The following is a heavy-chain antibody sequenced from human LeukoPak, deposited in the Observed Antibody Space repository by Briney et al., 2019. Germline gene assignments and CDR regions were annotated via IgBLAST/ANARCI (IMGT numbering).Heavy chain of an antibody. CDR2: ISGGGEAT. CDR3: AKDLDY. V-gene: IGHV3-23*01. J-gene: IGHJ4*02. Sequence: GGSLRLCCAASGFTFNKYAMNWVRQAPGKGLEWVSSISGGGEATYYADSVKGRFTISRDNSQNTLYLQMNSLRAEDTAVYYCAKDLDYWGQGTLVTVSS. CDR1: GFTFNKYA.